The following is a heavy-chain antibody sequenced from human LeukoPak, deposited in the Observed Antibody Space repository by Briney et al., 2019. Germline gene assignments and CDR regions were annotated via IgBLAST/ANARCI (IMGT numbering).Heavy chain of an antibody. Sequence: SETLSLTCAVYGGSFSGYYWSWIRQPPGKGLEWIGETNHSGSTNYNPSLKSRVTISVDTSKNQFSLKLSSVTAADTAVYYCARGAQDHFDYWGQGTLVTVSS. CDR2: TNHSGST. D-gene: IGHD2-15*01. CDR1: GGSFSGYY. CDR3: ARGAQDHFDY. V-gene: IGHV4-34*01. J-gene: IGHJ4*02.